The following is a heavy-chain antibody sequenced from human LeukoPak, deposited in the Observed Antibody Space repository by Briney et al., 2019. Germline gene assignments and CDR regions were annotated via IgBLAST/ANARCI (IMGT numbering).Heavy chain of an antibody. D-gene: IGHD2-21*02. Sequence: ASVKVSGKASGGTFISYAISWVRQAPGQGLEWMGRIIPIFGTANYAQKFQGRVTITTDESTSTAYMELSSLRSEDTAVYYCARAHLNKYCGGDCFDWFDPWGQGTLVTVSS. CDR1: GGTFISYA. V-gene: IGHV1-69*05. CDR2: IIPIFGTA. CDR3: ARAHLNKYCGGDCFDWFDP. J-gene: IGHJ5*02.